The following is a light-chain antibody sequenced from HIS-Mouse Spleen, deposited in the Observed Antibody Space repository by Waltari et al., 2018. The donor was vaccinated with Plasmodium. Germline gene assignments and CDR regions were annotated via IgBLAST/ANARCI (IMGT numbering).Light chain of an antibody. Sequence: IVLTQSPVTLSLSPGESATLSCRASQSVSSSYLAWYQQKPGQAPRLLIYVASSRATGIPDRFSGSGSGTDFTLTISRLEPEDFAVYYCQQYGSSPYTFGQGTKLEIK. CDR1: QSVSSSY. CDR2: VAS. J-gene: IGKJ2*01. V-gene: IGKV3-20*01. CDR3: QQYGSSPYT.